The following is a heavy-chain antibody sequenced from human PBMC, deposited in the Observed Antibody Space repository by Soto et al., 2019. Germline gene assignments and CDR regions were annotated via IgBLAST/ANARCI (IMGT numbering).Heavy chain of an antibody. D-gene: IGHD3-16*01. V-gene: IGHV1-69*13. CDR3: ARVPYDYVWGSLINWFDP. Sequence: SVKVSCKASGGTFSSYAISWVRQAPGQGLEWMGGIIPIFGTANYAQKLQGRVTITADESTSTAYMELSSLRSEDTAVYYCARVPYDYVWGSLINWFDPWGQGTLVTVSS. J-gene: IGHJ5*02. CDR1: GGTFSSYA. CDR2: IIPIFGTA.